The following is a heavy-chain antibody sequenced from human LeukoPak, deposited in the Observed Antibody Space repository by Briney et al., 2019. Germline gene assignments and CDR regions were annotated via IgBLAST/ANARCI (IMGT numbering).Heavy chain of an antibody. CDR1: GFSFSSYN. Sequence: PGGSLRLSCAASGFSFSSYNMNWVRQAPGKGLEWVSSITSSSSYTFYADSVKGRFTISRDNARNSLYLQMNSLRAEDTAVYYCARGYSSSWYLDWGQGTLVTVSS. CDR2: ITSSSSYT. D-gene: IGHD6-13*01. V-gene: IGHV3-21*01. J-gene: IGHJ4*02. CDR3: ARGYSSSWYLD.